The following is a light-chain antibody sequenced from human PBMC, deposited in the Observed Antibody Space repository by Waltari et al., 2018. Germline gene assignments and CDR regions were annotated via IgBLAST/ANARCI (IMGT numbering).Light chain of an antibody. CDR1: QSVSRS. CDR2: GAS. J-gene: IGKJ1*01. V-gene: IGKV3-20*01. Sequence: IVLTQSPGTLSLSPGERATLSCRASQSVSRSLAWYQQKPGQAPKLRIYGASTRATGIPDRFTGSGSGTDFSLTISSLEPEDFAIDFCQHYVRLPATFGQGTKVEIK. CDR3: QHYVRLPAT.